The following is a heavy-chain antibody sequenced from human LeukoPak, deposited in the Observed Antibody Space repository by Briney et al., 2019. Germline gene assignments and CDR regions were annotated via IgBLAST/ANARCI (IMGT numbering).Heavy chain of an antibody. CDR3: AREDDYGATGDY. D-gene: IGHD4-17*01. CDR2: INHSGST. J-gene: IGHJ4*02. CDR1: GGSFSGYY. V-gene: IGHV4-34*01. Sequence: SETLSLTCAVYGGSFSGYYWSWIRQPPGKGLEWIGEINHSGSTNYNPSLKSRVTISVDTSKNQFSLKLSSVTAADTAVYYCAREDDYGATGDYWGQGTLVTVSS.